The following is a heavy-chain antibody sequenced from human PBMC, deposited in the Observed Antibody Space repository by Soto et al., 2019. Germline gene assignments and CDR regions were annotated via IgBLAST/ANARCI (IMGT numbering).Heavy chain of an antibody. J-gene: IGHJ4*02. CDR3: ARDALSRGFDY. CDR2: IWYDGSNK. Sequence: QVQLVESGGGVVQPGRSLRLSCAASGFTFSSYGMHWVRQAPGKGLEWVAVIWYDGSNKYYADSVKGRFTISRDNSKNTLDLQMTSLRAEDTAVYYCARDALSRGFDYWGQGTLVTGSS. CDR1: GFTFSSYG. V-gene: IGHV3-33*01. D-gene: IGHD3-10*01.